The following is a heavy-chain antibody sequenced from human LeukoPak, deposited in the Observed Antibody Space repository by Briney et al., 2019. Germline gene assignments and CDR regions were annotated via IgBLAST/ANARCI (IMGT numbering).Heavy chain of an antibody. Sequence: ASVKVSCKASGYTFTSNYIHWVRQAPGQGLEWMGMIYPRDGSTSYAQKFQGRVTITADESTSTAYMELSSLRSEDTAVYYCARSQITYYYYYYGMDVWGQGTTVTVSS. CDR3: ARSQITYYYYYYGMDV. D-gene: IGHD1-14*01. V-gene: IGHV1-46*01. CDR1: GYTFTSNY. J-gene: IGHJ6*02. CDR2: IYPRDGST.